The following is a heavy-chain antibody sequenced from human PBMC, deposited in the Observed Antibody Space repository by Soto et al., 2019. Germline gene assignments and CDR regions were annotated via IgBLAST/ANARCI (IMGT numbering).Heavy chain of an antibody. CDR3: ARGIVATGYFDY. V-gene: IGHV3-48*01. CDR1: GFTFSSYS. CDR2: ISGGGSNE. Sequence: GGSLRLSCAASGFTFSSYSMNWVRQAPGKGLEWISSISGGGSNEKYAGSVKGRFTISRDASKNSLFLQMNSLKTEDTAVYYCARGIVATGYFDYWGQGTQVTVSS. D-gene: IGHD5-12*01. J-gene: IGHJ4*02.